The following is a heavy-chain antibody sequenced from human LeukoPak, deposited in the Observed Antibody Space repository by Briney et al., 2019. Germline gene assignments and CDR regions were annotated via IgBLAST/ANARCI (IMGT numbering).Heavy chain of an antibody. CDR2: ISYDGSNK. CDR3: ARDITARGDFDY. D-gene: IGHD3-10*01. V-gene: IGHV3-30-3*01. J-gene: IGHJ4*02. Sequence: PGRSLRLSCAASGFTFSSYAMHWVRQAPGKGLEWVAVISYDGSNKYYADSVKGRFTISRDNSKNTLYLQMNSLRAEDTAVYYCARDITARGDFDYWGQGTLVTVSS. CDR1: GFTFSSYA.